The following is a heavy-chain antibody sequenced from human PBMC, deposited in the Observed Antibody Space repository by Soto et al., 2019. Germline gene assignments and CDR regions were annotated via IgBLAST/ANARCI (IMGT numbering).Heavy chain of an antibody. CDR1: GYTFTGSY. CDR2: INPTGGIT. Sequence: ASVKVSCKAFGYTFTGSYIHWMRQAPGQGLEWMGIINPTGGITNYAQKFQGRVVMTSDTSTSTVYVELSSLTSEDTATYYCARLYGVPTNIHFWLGYFDYWGQGTLVTVSS. J-gene: IGHJ4*02. CDR3: ARLYGVPTNIHFWLGYFDY. V-gene: IGHV1-46*01. D-gene: IGHD3-3*02.